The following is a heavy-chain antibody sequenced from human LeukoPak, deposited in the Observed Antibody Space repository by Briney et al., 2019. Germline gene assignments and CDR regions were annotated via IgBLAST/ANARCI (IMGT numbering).Heavy chain of an antibody. J-gene: IGHJ5*02. D-gene: IGHD2-2*02. CDR2: SYYSGSP. CDR3: VPAAIEGNLFDP. V-gene: IGHV4-39*01. CDR1: GGSISSSSYY. Sequence: SETLSLTCTVSGGSISSSSYYWGWIPQPPGKVLEWIGRSYYSGSPYYNPSLKSRVTISVDTSKNQFSLKLSSVTAADTAVYYCVPAAIEGNLFDPWGQGTLVTVSS.